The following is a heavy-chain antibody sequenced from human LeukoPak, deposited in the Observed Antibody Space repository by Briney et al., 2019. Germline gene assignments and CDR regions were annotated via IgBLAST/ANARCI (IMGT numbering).Heavy chain of an antibody. CDR1: GFTFTSSA. Sequence: SVKVSCNASGFTFTSSAVHGVRQSCGQRLGGIGWIVVCSGNTNYAQKFQERVTITRYMSTSTAYMELSSLRSEDTAVYYCARSSYYDFWWDYWGQGTLVTVSS. V-gene: IGHV1-58*01. CDR2: IVVCSGNT. CDR3: ARSSYYDFWWDY. D-gene: IGHD3-3*01. J-gene: IGHJ4*02.